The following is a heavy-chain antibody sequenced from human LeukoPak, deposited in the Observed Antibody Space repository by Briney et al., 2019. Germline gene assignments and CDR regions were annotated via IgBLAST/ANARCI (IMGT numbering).Heavy chain of an antibody. D-gene: IGHD2-8*01. J-gene: IGHJ4*02. V-gene: IGHV3-7*01. CDR2: IKEDGSKI. CDR3: VRENNGAY. CDR1: GFTFSSYW. Sequence: GGSLRLSCAASGFTFSSYWMSWVRQAPGKGLERVANIKEDGSKIYYVDSVKGRFTISRDNARNSLYLQMDSRRAEDTAVYYCVRENNGAYWGQGTLVTVSS.